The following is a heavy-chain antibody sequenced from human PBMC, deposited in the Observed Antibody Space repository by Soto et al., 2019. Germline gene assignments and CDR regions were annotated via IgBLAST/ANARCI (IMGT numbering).Heavy chain of an antibody. CDR1: GGSVSSGSYY. J-gene: IGHJ6*02. Sequence: QVQLQESGPGLVKPSETLSLTCTVSGGSVSSGSYYWSWIRQPPGKGLEWIGYIYYSGSTNYNPSLKRRVTISVDTSKNQFPLKLSSVTAAETAVYYCARDGALGYCSGGSCYGMDVWGQGTTVTVSS. V-gene: IGHV4-61*01. D-gene: IGHD2-15*01. CDR3: ARDGALGYCSGGSCYGMDV. CDR2: IYYSGST.